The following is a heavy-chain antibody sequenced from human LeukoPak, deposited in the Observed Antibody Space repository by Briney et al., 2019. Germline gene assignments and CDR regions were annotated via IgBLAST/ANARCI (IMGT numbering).Heavy chain of an antibody. CDR1: GFTFSGYG. J-gene: IGHJ4*02. V-gene: IGHV3-30*03. CDR2: ISYDGSNK. D-gene: IGHD1-1*01. CDR3: ARDRAWNYLDS. Sequence: GGSLRLSCAGSGFTFSGYGMHWVRQAPGKGLEWVAVISYDGSNKYYVDSVKGRFTISRDNSDSTLYLQMNSLRTEDTALYYCARDRAWNYLDSWGQGTLVTVSS.